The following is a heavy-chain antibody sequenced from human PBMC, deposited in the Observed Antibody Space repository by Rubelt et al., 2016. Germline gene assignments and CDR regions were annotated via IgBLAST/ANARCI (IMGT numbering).Heavy chain of an antibody. D-gene: IGHD2-21*01. CDR2: IVVGSGYT. CDR3: AADTGGGVDAFDI. CDR1: GFTFTSSA. Sequence: QMQLVQSGPEVEKPGTSVKVSCKASGFTFTSSAVQWVRQARGQRLEWIGWIVVGSGYTNYAQSFLCRVHITRDMSTCTAYLELRRRRSEDPAVYYCAADTGGGVDAFDIWCHGTIVTVSS. V-gene: IGHV1-58*01. J-gene: IGHJ3*02.